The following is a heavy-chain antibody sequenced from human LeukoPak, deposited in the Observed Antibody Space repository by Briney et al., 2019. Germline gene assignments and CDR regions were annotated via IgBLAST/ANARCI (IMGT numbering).Heavy chain of an antibody. CDR1: GFTFSRYI. J-gene: IGHJ6*03. CDR2: ISSRSSYI. V-gene: IGHV3-21*01. CDR3: ARDAQWLVPEGYYYYMDV. D-gene: IGHD6-19*01. Sequence: PGGSLRLSCAGPGFTFSRYIGKGFSPGLGRGGWRGSPISSRSSYIFYADSVKGRFTISRDNAKNSPYLQMNSLGAEDTAVYYCARDAQWLVPEGYYYYMDVWGKGTTVTISS.